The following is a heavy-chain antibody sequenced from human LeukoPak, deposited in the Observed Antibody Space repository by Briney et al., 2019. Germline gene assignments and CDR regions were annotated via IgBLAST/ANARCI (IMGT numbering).Heavy chain of an antibody. Sequence: GGSLRLSCADSGFTFSSHWMHWVRQAPGKGLAWVSRIKTDGSTTYYADSVKGRFTVSRDNAKNTLYLQMSSLRAEDTAVYYCARDWAWGGFDHWGQGALVTVSS. CDR2: IKTDGSTT. CDR1: GFTFSSHW. CDR3: ARDWAWGGFDH. V-gene: IGHV3-74*01. D-gene: IGHD3-16*01. J-gene: IGHJ4*02.